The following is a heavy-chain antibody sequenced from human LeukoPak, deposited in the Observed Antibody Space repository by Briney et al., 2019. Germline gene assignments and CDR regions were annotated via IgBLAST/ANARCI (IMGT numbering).Heavy chain of an antibody. V-gene: IGHV3-23*01. D-gene: IGHD7-27*01. CDR3: AKDFWGQYYFDY. CDR2: ISGSGAGT. Sequence: GGSLRLSCAASGFIFSSYPMSWVRQAPGKGLEWVSGISGSGAGTYYADSVKGRFTISRDNSQNTLYLHMNSLRAEDTAIYYCAKDFWGQYYFDYWGQGTLVTVSS. CDR1: GFIFSSYP. J-gene: IGHJ4*02.